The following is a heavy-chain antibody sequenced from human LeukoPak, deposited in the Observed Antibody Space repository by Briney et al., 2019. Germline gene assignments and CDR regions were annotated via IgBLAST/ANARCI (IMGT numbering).Heavy chain of an antibody. D-gene: IGHD7-27*01. V-gene: IGHV3-21*01. CDR2: ISSSSSYI. CDR3: ATSNWGSNY. Sequence: GGSLRLSCAASGFTFSSYSMNWVRQAPGKGLEWVSSISSSSSYIYYADSEKGRFTISRDNAKNSLYLQMNSLRAEDTAVYYCATSNWGSNYWGQGTLVTVSS. CDR1: GFTFSSYS. J-gene: IGHJ4*02.